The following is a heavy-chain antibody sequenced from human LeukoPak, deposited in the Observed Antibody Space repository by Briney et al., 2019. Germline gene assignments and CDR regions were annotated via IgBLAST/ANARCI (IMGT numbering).Heavy chain of an antibody. D-gene: IGHD3-10*01. CDR1: GFTFSSYA. V-gene: IGHV3-23*01. CDR3: AKDRITMVRGVILYDY. CDR2: ISGSGGST. J-gene: IGHJ4*02. Sequence: PGGSLRLSCAASGFTFSSYAMSWVRQAPGKGLEWVSAISGSGGSTYYADSVKGRFTISRDNPKNTLYLQMNSLRAEDTAVYYCAKDRITMVRGVILYDYWGQGTLVTVSS.